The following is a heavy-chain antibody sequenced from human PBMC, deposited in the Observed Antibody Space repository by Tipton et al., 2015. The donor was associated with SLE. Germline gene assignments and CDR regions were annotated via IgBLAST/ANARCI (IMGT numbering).Heavy chain of an antibody. V-gene: IGHV3-30*12. CDR2: ISSEGSDK. CDR3: AKDRGYDFWSGLDAFDI. J-gene: IGHJ3*02. Sequence: SLRLSCSASGFTFSNYAMYWVRQAPGKGLEWVSVISSEGSDKYYADSVKGRFTISRDNSKNTLYLQMNSLRAEETAVYYCAKDRGYDFWSGLDAFDIWGQGTMVTVSS. CDR1: GFTFSNYA. D-gene: IGHD3-3*01.